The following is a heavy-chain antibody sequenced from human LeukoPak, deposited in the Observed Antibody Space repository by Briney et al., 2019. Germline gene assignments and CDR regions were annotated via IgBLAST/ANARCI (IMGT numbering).Heavy chain of an antibody. V-gene: IGHV4-39*07. CDR2: IHYDGST. D-gene: IGHD3-16*02. Sequence: SGTLSPTCTVSGGSLRSSTYYWAWIRQPPGKGLEWLGSIHYDGSTFDNPSLKSRVTMSVDTSRNHFSLKMTSVTAADTAVYYCARDNRSLLDSWGQGILVPVSS. CDR3: ARDNRSLLDS. J-gene: IGHJ4*02. CDR1: GGSLRSSTYY.